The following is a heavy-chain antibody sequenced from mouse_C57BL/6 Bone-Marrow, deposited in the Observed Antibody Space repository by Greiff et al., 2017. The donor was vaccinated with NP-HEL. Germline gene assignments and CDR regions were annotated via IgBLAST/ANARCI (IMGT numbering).Heavy chain of an antibody. CDR2: INYDGSST. V-gene: IGHV5-16*01. CDR1: GFTFSDYY. Sequence: EVKLMESEGGLVQPGSSMKLSCTASGFTFSDYYMAWVRQVPEKGLEWVANINYDGSSTYYLDSLKSRFIISRDNAKNILYLQMSSLKSEDTATYYCARDGHYGSSYDWYFDVWGTGTTVTVSS. CDR3: ARDGHYGSSYDWYFDV. D-gene: IGHD1-1*01. J-gene: IGHJ1*03.